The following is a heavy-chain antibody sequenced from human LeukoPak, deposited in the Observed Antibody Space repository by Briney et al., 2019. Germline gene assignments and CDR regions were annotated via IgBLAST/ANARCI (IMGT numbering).Heavy chain of an antibody. CDR1: GGSISSGDYY. J-gene: IGHJ6*02. D-gene: IGHD2-15*01. V-gene: IGHV4-30-4*01. CDR2: IYYSGST. Sequence: SETLSLTCTVSGGSISSGDYYWSWIRQPPGKGLEWIGYIYYSGSTYYNPSLKSRVTISVDTSKNQFSLKLSSVTAADTAVYYCARVSIDPSRYCSGGSCYSDRYYGMDVWGQGTTVTVPS. CDR3: ARVSIDPSRYCSGGSCYSDRYYGMDV.